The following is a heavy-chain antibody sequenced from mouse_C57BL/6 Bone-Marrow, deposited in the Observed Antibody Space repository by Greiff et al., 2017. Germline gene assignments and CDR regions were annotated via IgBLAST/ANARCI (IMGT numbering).Heavy chain of an antibody. CDR2: ISDGGSYT. Sequence: EVKVVESGGGLVKPGGSLKLSCAASGFTFSSYAMSWVRQTPEKRLEWVATISDGGSYTYYPDNVKGRFTISRDNAKNNLYLQMSHLKSEDTAMYYCARGMITTGYFDVWGTGTTVTVSS. D-gene: IGHD2-4*01. J-gene: IGHJ1*03. V-gene: IGHV5-4*03. CDR1: GFTFSSYA. CDR3: ARGMITTGYFDV.